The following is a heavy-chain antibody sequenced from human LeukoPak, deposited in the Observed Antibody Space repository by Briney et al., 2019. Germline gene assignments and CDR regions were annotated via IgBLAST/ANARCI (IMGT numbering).Heavy chain of an antibody. CDR2: INPSGGST. CDR3: ASKWVTYYYNSSAYHYPTDVFDI. J-gene: IGHJ3*02. D-gene: IGHD3-22*01. V-gene: IGHV1-46*01. Sequence: GGSLRLSRAASGFTFSSYGMHWVRQAPGQGLEWMGIINPSGGSTSYAQKFQGRVTMTRDTSTSTVYMELSRLRSDDTAVYYCASKWVTYYYNSSAYHYPTDVFDIWGQGTMVTVSS. CDR1: GFTFSSYG.